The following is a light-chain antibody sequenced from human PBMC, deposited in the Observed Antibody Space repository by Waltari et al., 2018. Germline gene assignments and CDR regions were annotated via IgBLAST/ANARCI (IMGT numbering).Light chain of an antibody. V-gene: IGLV1-40*01. J-gene: IGLJ3*02. CDR1: GSNIGAGYD. Sequence: QSVLTQPPSVSGAPGQKVTISCTGSGSNIGAGYDVHWYQQLPRAAPKLLIYGTSSRTLGVPDRFFGSTSGTSASLAITGLQAEDEADYYCQSYDTTLSVVFGGGTKLTVL. CDR2: GTS. CDR3: QSYDTTLSVV.